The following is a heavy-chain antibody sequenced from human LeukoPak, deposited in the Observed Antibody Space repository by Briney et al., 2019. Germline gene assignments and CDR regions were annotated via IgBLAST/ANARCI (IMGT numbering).Heavy chain of an antibody. Sequence: GGSLRLSCAASGFTVSSNYMSWVRKAPGKGLEWVSVIYSGGSTYYAACVKGRLTISRDSSKNTLYLQMNSLRAEDTAVYYCARDQFAFGLFDYWGQGTLVTVSS. D-gene: IGHD3/OR15-3a*01. J-gene: IGHJ4*02. CDR3: ARDQFAFGLFDY. CDR2: IYSGGST. CDR1: GFTVSSNY. V-gene: IGHV3-53*01.